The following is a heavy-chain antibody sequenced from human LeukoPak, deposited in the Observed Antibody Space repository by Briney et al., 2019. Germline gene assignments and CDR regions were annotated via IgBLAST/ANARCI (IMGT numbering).Heavy chain of an antibody. CDR2: INPNSGGT. CDR1: GYTFTGYY. CDR3: ARTYYDFWSGYYRELYYCYMDV. V-gene: IGHV1-2*02. J-gene: IGHJ6*03. Sequence: GASVKVSCKASGYTFTGYYMHWVRQAPGQGLEWMGWINPNSGGTNYAQKFQGRVTMTRDTSISTAYMELSRLRSDDTAVYYCARTYYDFWSGYYRELYYCYMDVWGKGTTVTVSS. D-gene: IGHD3-3*01.